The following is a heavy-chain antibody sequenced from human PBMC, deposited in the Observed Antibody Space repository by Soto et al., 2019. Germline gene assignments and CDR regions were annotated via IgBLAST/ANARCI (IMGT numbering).Heavy chain of an antibody. V-gene: IGHV3-30*03. CDR3: ARDRDGGTYTYFDN. D-gene: IGHD1-26*01. Sequence: PGGSLRLSCAASGFIFSAFGIHWVRQAPGKGLEWVAFLSHDGSNKYYADSVRGRFTISRDNSKNTVYLQMNSLRPDDTAVYYCARDRDGGTYTYFDNWGQGTRVTV. J-gene: IGHJ4*02. CDR2: LSHDGSNK. CDR1: GFIFSAFG.